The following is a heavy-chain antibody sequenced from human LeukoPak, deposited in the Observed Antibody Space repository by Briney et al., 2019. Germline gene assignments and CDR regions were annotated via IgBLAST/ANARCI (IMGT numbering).Heavy chain of an antibody. V-gene: IGHV3-23*01. J-gene: IGHJ6*03. CDR2: FSGSGGTT. CDR1: GFTFSSYA. Sequence: PGGSLRLSCAASGFTFSSYAMNWVRQAPGRGLEWVSGFSGSGGTTYYADSVKGRFTISRDNSKHTLYLQMNSLRAEDTAVYYCANGNRCTSPNCLGYYYFYMDVWGKGTTVTVSS. D-gene: IGHD2-8*01. CDR3: ANGNRCTSPNCLGYYYFYMDV.